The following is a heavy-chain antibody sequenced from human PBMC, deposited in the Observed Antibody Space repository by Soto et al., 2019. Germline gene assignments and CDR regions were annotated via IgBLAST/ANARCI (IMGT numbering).Heavy chain of an antibody. D-gene: IGHD4-17*01. CDR1: GYTFTSND. CDR3: ARIEYGDYGGGNWFDP. CDR2: MNPNSGNT. V-gene: IGHV1-8*01. J-gene: IGHJ5*02. Sequence: QVQLVQSGAEVKKPGASVKVSCKASGYTFTSNDINWVRQATGQGLEWMGWMNPNSGNTGYAQKFQGRVTMTRNTAISTSYRELSSLRSEDTAVYYCARIEYGDYGGGNWFDPWGQGTLVTVSS.